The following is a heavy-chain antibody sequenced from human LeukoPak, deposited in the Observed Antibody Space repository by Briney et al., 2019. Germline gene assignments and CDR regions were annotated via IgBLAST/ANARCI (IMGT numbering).Heavy chain of an antibody. CDR2: IYYSGST. CDR3: ARAGTSRYYFYHYMDV. CDR1: GGSINSYY. J-gene: IGHJ6*03. V-gene: IGHV4-59*01. Sequence: SETLSLTRTVSGGSINSYYWNWIRQPPGKGLEWIGYIYYSGSTDYNPSLKSRVSISIETSKNQFSLKLSSVTAADTAVYYCARAGTSRYYFYHYMDVWGRGTTVTVS. D-gene: IGHD1-7*01.